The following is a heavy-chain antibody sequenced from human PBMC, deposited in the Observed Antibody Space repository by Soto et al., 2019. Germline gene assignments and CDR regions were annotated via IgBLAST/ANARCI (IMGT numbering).Heavy chain of an antibody. CDR1: GGSISSYY. V-gene: IGHV4-59*08. D-gene: IGHD4-4*01. Sequence: SETLSLTCTVSGGSISSYYWSWIRQPPGKGLEWIGYIYYSGSTNYNPSLKSRVTISVDTSKNQFSLKLSSVTAADTAVYYCARHSVKGNYTYYYYYMDVWGKGTTVTVSS. CDR3: ARHSVKGNYTYYYYYMDV. CDR2: IYYSGST. J-gene: IGHJ6*03.